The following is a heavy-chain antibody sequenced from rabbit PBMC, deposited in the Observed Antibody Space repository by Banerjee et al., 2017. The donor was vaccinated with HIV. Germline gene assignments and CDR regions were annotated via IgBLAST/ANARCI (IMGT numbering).Heavy chain of an antibody. CDR3: ARDLAGVIGWNFNL. J-gene: IGHJ4*01. CDR1: GFDFSNYG. CDR2: INSNTGNT. V-gene: IGHV1S45*01. Sequence: QEQLVESGGGLVTPGGNLTLTCKASGFDFSNYGVSWVRQAPGKGLEWIACINSNTGNTVYASWAKGPFTISKTSSTTVTLQMTSLTAADTATYFCARDLAGVIGWNFNLWGPGTLVTVS. D-gene: IGHD4-1*01.